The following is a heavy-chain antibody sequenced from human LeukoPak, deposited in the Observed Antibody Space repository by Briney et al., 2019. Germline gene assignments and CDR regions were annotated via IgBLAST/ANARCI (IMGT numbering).Heavy chain of an antibody. CDR2: IYYSGST. Sequence: SETLPLTCTVSGGSISSYYWSWIRQPPGKGLEWIGYIYYSGSTNYNPFLKSRVTISVDTSKNQFSLKLSSVTAADTAVYYCAAGSGGRIDYWGQGTLVTVSS. D-gene: IGHD3-10*01. CDR3: AAGSGGRIDY. J-gene: IGHJ4*02. V-gene: IGHV4-59*08. CDR1: GGSISSYY.